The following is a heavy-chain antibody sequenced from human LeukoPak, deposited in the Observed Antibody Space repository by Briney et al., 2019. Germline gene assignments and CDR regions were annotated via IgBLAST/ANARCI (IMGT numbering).Heavy chain of an antibody. CDR2: IDTAGDT. CDR1: GSTFNSYD. V-gene: IGHV3-13*04. J-gene: IGHJ4*02. CDR3: ARGMGATTQSLFDQ. Sequence: GGSLRLSCAASGSTFNSYDMHWVRQATGKGLEWVSGIDTAGDTYYPGSVKGRFTISRENAKKSLYLQMNSLRAGDTAVYYCARGMGATTQSLFDQWGQGTLVTVSS. D-gene: IGHD1-26*01.